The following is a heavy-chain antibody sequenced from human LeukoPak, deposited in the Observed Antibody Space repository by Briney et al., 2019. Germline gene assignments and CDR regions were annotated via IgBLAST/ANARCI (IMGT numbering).Heavy chain of an antibody. J-gene: IGHJ6*03. CDR3: ARESYSGYGYYYYYMDV. CDR1: GFTFSSYS. CDR2: ISYDGSNK. V-gene: IGHV3-30*03. D-gene: IGHD5-12*01. Sequence: GGSLRLSCAASGFTFSSYSMNWVRQAPGKGLEWVAVISYDGSNKYYADSVKGRFTISRDNSKNTLYLQMNSLRAEDTAVYYCARESYSGYGYYYYYMDVWGKGTTVTVSS.